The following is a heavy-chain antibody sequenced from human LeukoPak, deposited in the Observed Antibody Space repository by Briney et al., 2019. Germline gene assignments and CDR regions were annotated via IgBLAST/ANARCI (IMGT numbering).Heavy chain of an antibody. D-gene: IGHD6-19*01. CDR2: IYYSGTT. Sequence: SETLSLTCTVSGYSISSGYYWSWIRQPPGKGLEWIGYIYYSGTTNYNPSLKGRVTISVDTSKNQFSLKLSSVTAADTAVYYCARMLYSSGWYSFDYWGQGTLVTVSS. CDR3: ARMLYSSGWYSFDY. CDR1: GYSISSGYY. J-gene: IGHJ4*02. V-gene: IGHV4-61*01.